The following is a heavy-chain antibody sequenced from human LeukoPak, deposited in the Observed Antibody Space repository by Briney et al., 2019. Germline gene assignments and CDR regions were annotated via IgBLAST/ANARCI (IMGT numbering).Heavy chain of an antibody. CDR3: ARDGSPYSSGWIDY. CDR2: IYISGTT. Sequence: PSETLSLTCTVSGGSISSYYWSWIRQPAGKGLEWIGRIYISGTTNYNPSLKSRVTISVDKSKNQFSLKLNSVTAADTAVYYCARDGSPYSSGWIDYWGQGTQVTVSS. D-gene: IGHD6-19*01. V-gene: IGHV4-4*07. CDR1: GGSISSYY. J-gene: IGHJ4*02.